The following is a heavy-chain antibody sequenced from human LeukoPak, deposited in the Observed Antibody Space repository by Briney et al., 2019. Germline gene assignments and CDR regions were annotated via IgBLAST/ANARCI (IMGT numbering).Heavy chain of an antibody. CDR2: IYYSGST. D-gene: IGHD2-15*01. Sequence: SETLSLTCTVSGGSISSGGYYWSWIRQHPGKGLEWIGYIYYSGSTYYNPSLKSRVTISVDTSKNQFSLKLSSVTAADTAVYYCARDPRYCSGGSCYPPYGIDVWGQGTTVTVSS. J-gene: IGHJ6*02. CDR1: GGSISSGGYY. CDR3: ARDPRYCSGGSCYPPYGIDV. V-gene: IGHV4-31*03.